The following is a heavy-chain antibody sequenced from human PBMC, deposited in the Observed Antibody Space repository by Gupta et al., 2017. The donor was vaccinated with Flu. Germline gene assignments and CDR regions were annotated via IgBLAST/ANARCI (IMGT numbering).Heavy chain of an antibody. CDR3: ARHADNGVGPDWYFDL. Sequence: GYSFTDYWIAWVRQMLGKGLEWMGIIYPGDSDTRYSPSFQGQVTISADKSIRTAYRQWRSLKASDTAMYYCARHADNGVGPDWYFDLWGHGTLVTVSP. D-gene: IGHD2-8*01. J-gene: IGHJ2*01. CDR1: GYSFTDYW. CDR2: IYPGDSDT. V-gene: IGHV5-51*01.